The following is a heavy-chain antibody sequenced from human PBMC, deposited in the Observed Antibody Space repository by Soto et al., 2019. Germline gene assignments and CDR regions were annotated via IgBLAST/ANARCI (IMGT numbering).Heavy chain of an antibody. CDR1: GYTFTDYG. CDR2: ISPYNGNT. Sequence: QVQLLQSGAEVKKPGASVKVSCKASGYTFTDYGITWVRQVPGQGLEWMGWISPYNGNTDYAQILQGRVTMTTDPSTSTAYMELRWLRSDDTAVYYCTKGGGGHYYDWYGMDVWGQGTTVTVSS. CDR3: TKGGGGHYYDWYGMDV. V-gene: IGHV1-18*01. J-gene: IGHJ6*02.